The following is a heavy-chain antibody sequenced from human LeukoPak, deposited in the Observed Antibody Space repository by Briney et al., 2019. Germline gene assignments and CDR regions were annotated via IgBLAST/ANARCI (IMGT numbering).Heavy chain of an antibody. V-gene: IGHV3-7*01. D-gene: IGHD4-23*01. CDR3: ARDRGYSSFDY. J-gene: IGHJ4*02. CDR2: IKEDGSEI. Sequence: GGSLRLSCEASAFTFSSYWMSWVRQAPGKGLEWVANIKEDGSEINYVDSVKGRFSISRDNDKNSLFLQMNSPRVEDTAVYHCARDRGYSSFDYWGQGTLVTVSS. CDR1: AFTFSSYW.